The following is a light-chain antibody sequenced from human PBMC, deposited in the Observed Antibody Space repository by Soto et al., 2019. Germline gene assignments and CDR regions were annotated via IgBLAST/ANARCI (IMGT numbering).Light chain of an antibody. J-gene: IGLJ1*01. CDR3: SSYTSSSTNV. CDR2: DVS. CDR1: SSDVGGYNY. Sequence: QSALTQPASGSGSPGQSITISCTRASSDVGGYNYVSWYQQHPGKAPKLMIYDVSNRPSGVSNRFSGSKSGNTASLTISGLQAEDEADYYCSSYTSSSTNVFGTGTKVTVL. V-gene: IGLV2-14*01.